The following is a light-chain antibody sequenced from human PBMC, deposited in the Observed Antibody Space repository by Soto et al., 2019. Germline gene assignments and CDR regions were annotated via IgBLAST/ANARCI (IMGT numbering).Light chain of an antibody. CDR1: QSVPNNF. CDR2: VAS. J-gene: IGKJ1*01. V-gene: IGKV3-20*01. Sequence: EIVLTQSPGTLSLYLGERATLSCRASQSVPNNFLAWYQQKPGQAPRLLIYVASSRATGIPDRFSGSGSGTDFTLTISRLEPEDSAVYHCQQYGRTPGTFGQGTKVEI. CDR3: QQYGRTPGT.